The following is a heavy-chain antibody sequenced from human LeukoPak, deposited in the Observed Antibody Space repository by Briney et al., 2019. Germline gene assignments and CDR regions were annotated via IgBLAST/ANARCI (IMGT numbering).Heavy chain of an antibody. D-gene: IGHD2-2*01. J-gene: IGHJ5*02. Sequence: GGSLRLSCAASGFTFRSNWMNWVRQAPGKGLEWVSSISSSSSYIYYADSVKGRFTICRDNAKNSLYLQMNSLRAEDTAVYYCAPPPRSTSAWGQGTLVTVSS. CDR3: APPPRSTSA. CDR2: ISSSSSYI. V-gene: IGHV3-21*01. CDR1: GFTFRSNW.